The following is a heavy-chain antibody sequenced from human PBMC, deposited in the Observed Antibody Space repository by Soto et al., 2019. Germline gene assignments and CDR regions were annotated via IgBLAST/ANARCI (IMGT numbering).Heavy chain of an antibody. CDR1: GYAYTSNA. D-gene: IGHD6-19*01. CDR3: TRGIALVGNF. V-gene: IGHV1-3*01. Sequence: GYAYTSNAKHGVRHAPGQRLEWMGWINAGNGNTKYSQKFQDRVTMTRDTSASTAYMELSSLRSEDMAVYYCTRGIALVGNFWRHGTLDTVTP. CDR2: INAGNGNT. J-gene: IGHJ4*01.